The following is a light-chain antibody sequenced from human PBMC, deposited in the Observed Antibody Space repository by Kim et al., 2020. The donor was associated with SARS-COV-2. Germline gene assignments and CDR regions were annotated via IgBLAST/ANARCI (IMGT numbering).Light chain of an antibody. CDR3: QQRSIWPRT. V-gene: IGKV3-11*01. CDR2: EAA. Sequence: EIVLTQPPATLSLSPGERATLSCRASQDINRSLGWYQQKPGQAPRLLIYEAANRATGIPGRFSGSGSGTDFTLTISSLEPEDFAVYYCQQRSIWPRTFGGGTKVEIK. CDR1: QDINRS. J-gene: IGKJ4*01.